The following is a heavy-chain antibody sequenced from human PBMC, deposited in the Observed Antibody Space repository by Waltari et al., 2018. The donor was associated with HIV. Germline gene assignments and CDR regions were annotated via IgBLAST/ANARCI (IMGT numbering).Heavy chain of an antibody. Sequence: QVQLQESGPGLVKPSETLSLTCTVSGGSVSSDSYYWRWIRQPPGKGLEWIGYIYYSGSTDYNPSLKSRVTISVDTSKNQFSLKLSSVTAADTAVYYCARDCGGDCSRAFDIWGQGTMVTVSS. CDR3: ARDCGGDCSRAFDI. V-gene: IGHV4-61*01. CDR1: GGSVSSDSYY. CDR2: IYYSGST. D-gene: IGHD2-21*02. J-gene: IGHJ3*02.